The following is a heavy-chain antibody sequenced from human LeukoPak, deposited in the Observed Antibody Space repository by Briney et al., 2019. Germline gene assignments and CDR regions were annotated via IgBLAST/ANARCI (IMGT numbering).Heavy chain of an antibody. D-gene: IGHD4-17*01. Sequence: ASVKVSCTASGYTFTGYYMHWVRQAPGQGLEWMGRINPNSGGTNYAQKFQGWVTMTRDTSISTAYMELSRLRSDDTAVYYCARDSGYGDYVWFDPWGQGTLVTVSS. J-gene: IGHJ5*02. CDR1: GYTFTGYY. V-gene: IGHV1-2*04. CDR2: INPNSGGT. CDR3: ARDSGYGDYVWFDP.